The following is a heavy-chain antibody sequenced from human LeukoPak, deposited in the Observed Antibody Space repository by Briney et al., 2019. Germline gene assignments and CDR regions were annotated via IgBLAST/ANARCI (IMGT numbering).Heavy chain of an antibody. CDR2: ISHDGSNK. D-gene: IGHD3-22*01. Sequence: GGSLRLSCAASGFTFSSYSMHWVRQAPGKGLEWVAIISHDGSNKYYADSMKDRFTIPRDNSKNTLYLQMNSLRAEDTAVYYCARDLHYYDNGGNGYWGQGTLVTVSS. V-gene: IGHV3-30-3*01. CDR3: ARDLHYYDNGGNGY. CDR1: GFTFSSYS. J-gene: IGHJ4*02.